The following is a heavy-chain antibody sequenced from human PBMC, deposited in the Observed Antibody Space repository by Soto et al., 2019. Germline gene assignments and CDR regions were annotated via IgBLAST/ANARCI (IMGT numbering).Heavy chain of an antibody. D-gene: IGHD2-15*01. CDR3: ARELGGCSAGSCRYNWFDL. Sequence: QVQLVQSGAEVKKPGSSVRVSCEASGDTFRNYAISWVRQAPGQGLEWLGGIIPLYGTTNYAQKFQDRVTFTADGSTTTAYMDLSSLRKEDTAVYYCARELGGCSAGSCRYNWFDLWCQGTLVTVSS. V-gene: IGHV1-69*01. J-gene: IGHJ5*02. CDR2: IIPLYGTT. CDR1: GDTFRNYA.